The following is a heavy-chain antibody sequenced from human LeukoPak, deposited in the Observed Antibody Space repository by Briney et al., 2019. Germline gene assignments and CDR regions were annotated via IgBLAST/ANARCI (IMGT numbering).Heavy chain of an antibody. Sequence: ASVKVSCKASGGTFTSYAMNWVRQAPGQGLEWMGWINTNTGNPTYAQGFTGRFDFSLDTSVSTAYLQISSLKAEDTAVYYCARGRGDDYGDRYAFDYWGQGTLVTVSS. CDR1: GGTFTSYA. CDR2: INTNTGNP. D-gene: IGHD4-17*01. J-gene: IGHJ4*02. CDR3: ARGRGDDYGDRYAFDY. V-gene: IGHV7-4-1*02.